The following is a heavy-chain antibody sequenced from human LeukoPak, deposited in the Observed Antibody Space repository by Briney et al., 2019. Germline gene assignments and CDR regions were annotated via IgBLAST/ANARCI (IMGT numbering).Heavy chain of an antibody. V-gene: IGHV4-39*01. D-gene: IGHD3-10*01. J-gene: IGHJ4*01. CDR3: ARLRGGVQLWGD. CDR2: IYYSGST. Sequence: KPSETLSLTCTVSGGSITNTNYYWAWIRQPPGKALEWIGTIYYSGSTHDNPSLKSRVTISVDTSKTQFSLKLSSVTAADTAVYFCARLRGGVQLWGDWGQGALVTVSS. CDR1: GGSITNTNYY.